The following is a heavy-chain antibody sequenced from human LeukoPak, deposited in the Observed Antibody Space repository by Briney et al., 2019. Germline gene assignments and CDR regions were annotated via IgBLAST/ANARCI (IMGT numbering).Heavy chain of an antibody. J-gene: IGHJ4*02. CDR3: ATPKDGGYSYGLDY. Sequence: ASVKVSCKVSGYTLTELSMHWVRQAPGKGLEWMGGFDPEDGGTIYAQKFQGRVTMTEDTSTDTAYMELSSLRSEDTAVYYCATPKDGGYSYGLDYWGQGTLVTVSS. D-gene: IGHD5-18*01. CDR1: GYTLTELS. V-gene: IGHV1-24*01. CDR2: FDPEDGGT.